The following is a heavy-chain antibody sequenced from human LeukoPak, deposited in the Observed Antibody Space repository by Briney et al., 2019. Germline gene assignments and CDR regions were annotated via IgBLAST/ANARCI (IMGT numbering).Heavy chain of an antibody. CDR1: GGSISRGGYY. D-gene: IGHD1-26*01. CDR3: ASPAGPVGAARDDAFDI. CDR2: IYHSGST. J-gene: IGHJ3*02. V-gene: IGHV4-30-2*01. Sequence: PSETLSLTCTVSGGSISRGGYYWSWIRQPPGKGLEWIGYIYHSGSTYYNPSLKSRVTISADKSKNQFSLKLSSVTAAATAVYYCASPAGPVGAARDDAFDIWGQGTMVTVSS.